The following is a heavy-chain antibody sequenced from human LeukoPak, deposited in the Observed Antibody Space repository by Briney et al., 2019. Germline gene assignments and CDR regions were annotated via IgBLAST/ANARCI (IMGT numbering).Heavy chain of an antibody. Sequence: GGSLRLSCAASGFTVSSNYMTWVRQAPGKGLEWVGSIRSKAYGGTTEYAASVKGRFTISRDDSKSIAYLQINSLKTEDTAVYYCARDRSIEGRFTTLDYWGQGTLVTVSS. CDR3: ARDRSIEGRFTTLDY. J-gene: IGHJ4*02. CDR2: IRSKAYGGTT. V-gene: IGHV3-71*01. CDR1: GFTVSSNY. D-gene: IGHD1-14*01.